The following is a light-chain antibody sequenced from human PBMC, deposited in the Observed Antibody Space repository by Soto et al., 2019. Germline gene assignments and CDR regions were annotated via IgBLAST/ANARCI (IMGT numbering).Light chain of an antibody. CDR3: KQYDDLPIT. CDR2: QAH. V-gene: IGKV1-33*01. Sequence: DIQMTQSPSSLIASVGDRVTITCRAGQDISHFLHWYRQKTGTAHKLLLYQAHNLQTADQSRFSGRGSWTDFTFTISSLQPDDRGTSYCKQYDDLPITVRQGTRLE. J-gene: IGKJ5*01. CDR1: QDISHF.